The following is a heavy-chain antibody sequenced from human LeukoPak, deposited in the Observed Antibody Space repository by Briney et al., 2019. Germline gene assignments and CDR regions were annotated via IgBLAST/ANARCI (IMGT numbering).Heavy chain of an antibody. CDR1: GGSFSGYY. J-gene: IGHJ4*02. CDR2: INHSGGT. D-gene: IGHD5-18*01. Sequence: RSSETLSLTCAVYGGSFSGYYWSWIRQSPGKGLEWIGEINHSGGTNYNPSLKSRVTVSVDTSRNQFSLNLSSVTAADTAVYYCARNSYSYGYLTGYYFDFWGQGTLVTVSS. V-gene: IGHV4-34*01. CDR3: ARNSYSYGYLTGYYFDF.